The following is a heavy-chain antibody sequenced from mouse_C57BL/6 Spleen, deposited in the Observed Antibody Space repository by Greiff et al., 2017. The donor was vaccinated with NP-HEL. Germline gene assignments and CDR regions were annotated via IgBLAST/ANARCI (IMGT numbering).Heavy chain of an antibody. CDR2: IHPNSGST. CDR1: GYTFTSYW. CDR3: ASLGPSYGSTPYFDY. V-gene: IGHV1-64*01. Sequence: QVQLQQPGAELVKPGASVKLSCKASGYTFTSYWMHWVKQRPGQGLEWIGMIHPNSGSTNYNEKFKSKATLTVDKSSSTAYMQLSSLTSEDSAVYYCASLGPSYGSTPYFDYWGQGTTLTVSS. J-gene: IGHJ2*01. D-gene: IGHD1-1*01.